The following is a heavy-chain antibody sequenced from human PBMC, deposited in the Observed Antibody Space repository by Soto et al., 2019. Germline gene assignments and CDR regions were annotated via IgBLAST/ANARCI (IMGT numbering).Heavy chain of an antibody. Sequence: GGSLRLSCAASGFTFSDYYMDWIRQAPGKGLEWVSYISSSSSTVYYADSVKGRFTISRDNAKNSLSLEMNSLRAEDTAVYYCAKDKDPGHSNRANWFDPWGQGTLVTVSS. CDR2: ISSSSSTV. CDR1: GFTFSDYY. D-gene: IGHD6-13*01. J-gene: IGHJ5*02. V-gene: IGHV3-11*01. CDR3: AKDKDPGHSNRANWFDP.